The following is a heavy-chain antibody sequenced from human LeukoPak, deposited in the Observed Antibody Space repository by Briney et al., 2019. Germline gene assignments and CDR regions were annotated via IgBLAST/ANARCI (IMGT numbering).Heavy chain of an antibody. D-gene: IGHD2-2*01. CDR2: ISSSSSPI. CDR1: GFTFSSYS. CDR3: ARDLGSDIVVVPAAMPANGMDV. J-gene: IGHJ6*02. Sequence: GGSLRLPCAASGFTFSSYSMNWVRQAPGKGLEWVSYISSSSSPIYYADSVKGRFTISRDNAKNSLYLQMNSLRAEDTAVYYCARDLGSDIVVVPAAMPANGMDVWGQGTRSPSP. V-gene: IGHV3-48*01.